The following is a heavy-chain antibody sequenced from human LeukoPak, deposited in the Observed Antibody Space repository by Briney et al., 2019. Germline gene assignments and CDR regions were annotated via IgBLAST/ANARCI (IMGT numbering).Heavy chain of an antibody. CDR1: GGSFSGYY. Sequence: SETLSLTCAVYGGSFSGYYWSWIRQPPGKGLEWIGEINHSGSTNYNPSLKSRVTISVDTSENQFSLKLSSVTAADTAVYYCALGLMSAADTDAFDIWGQGTMVTVSS. V-gene: IGHV4-34*01. D-gene: IGHD6-13*01. CDR2: INHSGST. CDR3: ALGLMSAADTDAFDI. J-gene: IGHJ3*02.